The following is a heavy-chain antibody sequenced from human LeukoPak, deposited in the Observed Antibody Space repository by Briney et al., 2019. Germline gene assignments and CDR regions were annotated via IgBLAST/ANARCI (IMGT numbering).Heavy chain of an antibody. D-gene: IGHD4-17*01. CDR2: IKQDGSEK. CDR1: GFTFSSYW. V-gene: IGHV3-7*03. Sequence: GSLRLSCAASGFTFSSYWMSWVRQAPGKGLEWVANIKQDGSEKYYVDSVKGRFPISRDNAKNSLYLQMNSLRAEDTAVYYCARVAASDYGDYGPLYFDYWGQGTLVTVSS. CDR3: ARVAASDYGDYGPLYFDY. J-gene: IGHJ4*02.